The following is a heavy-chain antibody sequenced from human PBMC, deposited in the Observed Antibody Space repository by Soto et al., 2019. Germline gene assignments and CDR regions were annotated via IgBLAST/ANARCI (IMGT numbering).Heavy chain of an antibody. CDR2: ISAYNGNT. J-gene: IGHJ4*02. D-gene: IGHD2-15*01. CDR3: AVPWRYCSGGSCPLDY. CDR1: GYTFTSYG. Sequence: QFQLVQSGAEVKKPGASVKVSCKASGYTFTSYGISWVRQAPGQGLEWMGWISAYNGNTNYAQKLQGRVTMTTDTSTGTAYMELRSLRSDDTAVYYCAVPWRYCSGGSCPLDYWGQGTLVTVSS. V-gene: IGHV1-18*01.